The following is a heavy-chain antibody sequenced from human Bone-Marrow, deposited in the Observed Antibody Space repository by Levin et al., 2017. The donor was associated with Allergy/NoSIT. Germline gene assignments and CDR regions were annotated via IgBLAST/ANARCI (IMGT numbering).Heavy chain of an antibody. CDR2: INHSGST. CDR3: ARDATPGVVAATFDY. V-gene: IGHV4-34*01. Sequence: SQTLSLTCAVYGGSFSGYYWSWIRQPPGKGLEWIGEINHSGSTNYNPSLKSRVTISVDTSKNQFSLKLSSVTAADTAVYYCARDATPGVVAATFDYWGQGTLVTVSS. D-gene: IGHD2-15*01. J-gene: IGHJ4*02. CDR1: GGSFSGYY.